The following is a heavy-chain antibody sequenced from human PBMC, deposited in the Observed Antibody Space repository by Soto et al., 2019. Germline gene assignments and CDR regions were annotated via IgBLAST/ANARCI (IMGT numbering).Heavy chain of an antibody. V-gene: IGHV1-3*01. CDR2: INVVNGKT. CDR1: GYFFINYA. CDR3: AREKDCSGGSCYSGYYYYGMDV. Sequence: ASVKVSCKASGYFFINYAMHWVRQAPGQRLEWMGWINVVNGKTKYSQKFQGRVTITRDTSASTLYMELSSLRSEDTAVYYCAREKDCSGGSCYSGYYYYGMDVWGQGTTVTVSS. J-gene: IGHJ6*02. D-gene: IGHD2-15*01.